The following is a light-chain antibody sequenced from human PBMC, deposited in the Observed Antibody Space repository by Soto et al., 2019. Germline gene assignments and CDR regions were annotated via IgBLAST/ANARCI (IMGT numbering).Light chain of an antibody. Sequence: EIVMTQSPATLSVSPGERASLSCWASQSVSSNLAWYQQKPGQTPRLLIYATSTRATGIPARFSGSGSGTDFTLTISSLEPEDFAIYYCQQRSNWITFGQGTRLEIK. CDR1: QSVSSN. CDR2: ATS. CDR3: QQRSNWIT. J-gene: IGKJ5*01. V-gene: IGKV3-11*01.